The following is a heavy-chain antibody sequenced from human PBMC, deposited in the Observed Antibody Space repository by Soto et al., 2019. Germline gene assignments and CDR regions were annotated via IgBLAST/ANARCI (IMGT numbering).Heavy chain of an antibody. CDR2: IKTKTDGGTT. J-gene: IGHJ6*02. D-gene: IGHD2-21*02. Sequence: EVQLVESGGGLVKPGGSLRLSCAASGFTFSNAWMSWVRQAPGKGLEWVGRIKTKTDGGTTDYAAPVKGRFTISRDDSKHTLYLQMNSLTTEDTAVYYCTTGVTSRGMEVWGQGTTVTVSS. CDR3: TTGVTSRGMEV. V-gene: IGHV3-15*01. CDR1: GFTFSNAW.